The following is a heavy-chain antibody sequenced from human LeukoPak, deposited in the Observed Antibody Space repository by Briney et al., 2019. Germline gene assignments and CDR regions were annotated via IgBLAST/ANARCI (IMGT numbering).Heavy chain of an antibody. CDR1: GFTFSSYS. CDR3: ARAPGEGWFDP. J-gene: IGHJ5*02. CDR2: IKQDGSEK. Sequence: GGSLRLSCAASGFTFSSYSMNWVRQAPGKGLEWVASIKQDGSEKYYVDSVKGRFTISRDNAKNSLYLQMNSLRAEDTALYYCARAPGEGWFDPWGQGTLVTVSS. V-gene: IGHV3-7*01. D-gene: IGHD4-17*01.